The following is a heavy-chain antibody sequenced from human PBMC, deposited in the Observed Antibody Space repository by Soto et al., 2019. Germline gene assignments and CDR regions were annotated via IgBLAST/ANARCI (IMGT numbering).Heavy chain of an antibody. CDR2: VYYTGST. CDR1: GGSISGSY. CDR3: ARSVAVPGAHIDY. V-gene: IGHV4-59*01. D-gene: IGHD6-19*01. Sequence: NPSETLSLTCSVSGGSISGSYWSWIRQSPGKGLEWLGYVYYTGSTNYSPSLRSRVSISVDTSKNEFSLRLSSVTAADTAVYFCARSVAVPGAHIDYWGQGTRVTVPS. J-gene: IGHJ4*02.